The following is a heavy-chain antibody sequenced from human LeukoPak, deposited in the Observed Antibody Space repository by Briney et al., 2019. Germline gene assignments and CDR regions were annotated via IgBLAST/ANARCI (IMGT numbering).Heavy chain of an antibody. J-gene: IGHJ3*02. CDR2: IYPGDSDT. D-gene: IGHD3-16*01. CDR1: GYSFTNYW. Sequence: GESLKISCKGSGYSFTNYWIGWVRQMPGKGLEWMGIIYPGDSDTRYSPSFQGQVTISADKSISTAYLQWTSLKASDTAMFYCATTTAWGAHHHAFDIWGQGTLVTVSS. CDR3: ATTTAWGAHHHAFDI. V-gene: IGHV5-51*01.